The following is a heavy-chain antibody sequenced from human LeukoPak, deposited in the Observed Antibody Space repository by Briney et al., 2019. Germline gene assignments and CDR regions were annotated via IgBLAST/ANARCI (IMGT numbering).Heavy chain of an antibody. Sequence: ASVKISCKASGFTFTSYGISWVRQAPGQGLEWMGWISAYNDNTNYAQKVQGRVTMTTDTSPSTAYMELRSLRSDDTAVYYCARDYGGNSVGDAFDIWGQGTMVTVSS. D-gene: IGHD4-23*01. J-gene: IGHJ3*02. CDR1: GFTFTSYG. CDR2: ISAYNDNT. V-gene: IGHV1-18*01. CDR3: ARDYGGNSVGDAFDI.